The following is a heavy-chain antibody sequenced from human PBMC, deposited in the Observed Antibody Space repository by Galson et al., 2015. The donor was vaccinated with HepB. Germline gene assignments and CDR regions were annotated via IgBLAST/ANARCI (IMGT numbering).Heavy chain of an antibody. J-gene: IGHJ4*02. CDR2: ISSSSSTI. D-gene: IGHD4-17*01. CDR1: GFTFSSYS. Sequence: SLRLSCAASGFTFSSYSMNWVRQAPGKGLEWVSYISSSSSTIYYADSVKGRFTISRDNAKNSLYLQMNSLRAEDTAVYYCARCPGDYGLDYWGQGTLVTVSS. V-gene: IGHV3-48*01. CDR3: ARCPGDYGLDY.